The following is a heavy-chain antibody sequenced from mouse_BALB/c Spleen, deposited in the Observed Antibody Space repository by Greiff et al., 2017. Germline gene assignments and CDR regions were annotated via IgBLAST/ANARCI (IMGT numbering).Heavy chain of an antibody. J-gene: IGHJ4*01. CDR2: ISYSGST. CDR1: GYSITSDYA. D-gene: IGHD2-13*01. Sequence: DVKLQESGPGLVKPSQSLSLTCTVTGYSITSDYAWNWIRQFPGNKLEWMGYISYSGSTSYNPSLKSRISITRDTSKNQFFLQLNSVTTEDTATYYCARRTTRYAMDYGGQGTSVTVSS. V-gene: IGHV3-2*02. CDR3: ARRTTRYAMDY.